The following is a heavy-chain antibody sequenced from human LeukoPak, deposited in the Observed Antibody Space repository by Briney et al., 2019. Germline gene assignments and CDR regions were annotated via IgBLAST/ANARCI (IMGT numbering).Heavy chain of an antibody. D-gene: IGHD4-17*01. CDR3: ARGTVATTRSGFDY. Sequence: PSQTLSLTCTVSGGSISSGSYYWSWIRQPAGKGLEWIGRIYTSGSTNYNPSLKSRVTISVDASKNQFSLKLSSVTAADTAVYYCARGTVATTRSGFDYWGQGTLVTVSS. CDR2: IYTSGST. J-gene: IGHJ4*02. V-gene: IGHV4-61*02. CDR1: GGSISSGSYY.